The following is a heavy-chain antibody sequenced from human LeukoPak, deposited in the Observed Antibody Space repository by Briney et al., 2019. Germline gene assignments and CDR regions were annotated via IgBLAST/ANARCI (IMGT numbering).Heavy chain of an antibody. CDR2: LSGSGITT. V-gene: IGHV3-23*01. D-gene: IGHD6-19*01. J-gene: IGHJ4*01. CDR1: GFTFSNSA. CDR3: AKGIYSSGWSYFDY. Sequence: GGSLRLSCAASGFTFSNSAMSRVRQAPGKGLEWVSTLSGSGITTYYADSVKGRFTISRDNSKNTLYLQMNSLRAEDTAVYYCAKGIYSSGWSYFDYWGHGTLVTASS.